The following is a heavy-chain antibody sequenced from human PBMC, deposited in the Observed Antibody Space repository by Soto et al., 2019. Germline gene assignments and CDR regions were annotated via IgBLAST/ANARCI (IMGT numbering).Heavy chain of an antibody. CDR1: GFSFSSYA. J-gene: IGHJ4*02. D-gene: IGHD3-16*01. V-gene: IGHV3-23*01. CDR2: ISDSGDGT. CDR3: AKEWAEVGQAYLDS. Sequence: GGSLRLSCAASGFSFSSYAMSWVRKGPGKVPEWVSGISDSGDGTWYADSVKGRFTMSRDNSKNTLYLQMNSLRAEDTALYYCAKEWAEVGQAYLDSWGQGTLVTVSS.